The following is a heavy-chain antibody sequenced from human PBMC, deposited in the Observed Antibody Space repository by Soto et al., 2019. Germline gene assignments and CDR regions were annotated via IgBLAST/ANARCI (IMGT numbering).Heavy chain of an antibody. Sequence: SETLSLTCTASGGSISSYYWSWIRQPPGKGLEWIGYIYYSGSTNYNPSLKSRVTISVDTSENQFSLKLSSVTAADTAVYYCARFNWNYEVDYWGQGTLVTVSS. V-gene: IGHV4-59*01. CDR3: ARFNWNYEVDY. J-gene: IGHJ4*02. CDR2: IYYSGST. D-gene: IGHD1-7*01. CDR1: GGSISSYY.